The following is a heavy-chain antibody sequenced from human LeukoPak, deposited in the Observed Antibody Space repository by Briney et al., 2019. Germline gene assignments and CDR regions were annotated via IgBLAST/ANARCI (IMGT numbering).Heavy chain of an antibody. V-gene: IGHV3-53*01. D-gene: IGHD3-16*01. CDR1: GFTVSNNY. J-gene: IGHJ6*02. CDR3: ARDRYAYVWGSYNGMDV. Sequence: GGSLRLSCAASGFTVSNNYMSWVRQAPGKGLEWVSVIYSGGSTYYADSVKGRFTISRDNSKNTLYLQMNSLRAEDKAVYYCARDRYAYVWGSYNGMDVWGQGTTVTVSS. CDR2: IYSGGST.